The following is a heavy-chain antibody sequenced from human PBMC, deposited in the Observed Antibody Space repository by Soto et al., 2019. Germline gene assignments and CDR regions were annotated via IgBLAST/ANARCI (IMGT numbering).Heavy chain of an antibody. CDR1: GFSFRTYA. CDR3: ARDNGGY. J-gene: IGHJ4*02. D-gene: IGHD2-8*01. CDR2: ISSDGRKE. V-gene: IGHV3-30*04. Sequence: QEQLVESGGGVVQPGRSLRLSCAASGFSFRTYAMHWVRQAPGTGLEWVAVISSDGRKEFYVDSVKGRFTISRDNSNNTLYLLMNSPRAADTAMYYCARDNGGYWGQGTLVTVSS.